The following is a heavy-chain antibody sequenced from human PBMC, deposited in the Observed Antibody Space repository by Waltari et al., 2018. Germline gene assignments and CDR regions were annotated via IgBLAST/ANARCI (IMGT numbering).Heavy chain of an antibody. CDR3: TRDFYYDSSGYDY. CDR1: GFTFGEYA. J-gene: IGHJ4*02. D-gene: IGHD3-22*01. Sequence: EVQLGESGGGLVQPGRSLRLSCTASGFTFGEYAMSWVSQAPGKGLEWVGFIRSKAYGGTTEYAASVKGRFTISRDDSKSIAYLQMNSLKTEDTAVYYCTRDFYYDSSGYDYWGQGTLVTVSS. V-gene: IGHV3-49*04. CDR2: IRSKAYGGTT.